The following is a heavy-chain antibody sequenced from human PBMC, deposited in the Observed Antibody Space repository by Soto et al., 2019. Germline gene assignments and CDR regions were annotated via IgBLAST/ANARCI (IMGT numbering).Heavy chain of an antibody. J-gene: IGHJ3*02. D-gene: IGHD2-15*01. CDR2: ISYDGSDK. CDR3: TVLEGGFDI. Sequence: QVQLVESGGGVVQPGRSLRLSCAASGFTFSNYGMHWVRQAPGKGLEWVAVISYDGSDKYYADSVKGRFTISRDNSKNTLYLQMNSRRAEDTAVYYCTVLEGGFDIWGQGTMVTVSS. V-gene: IGHV3-30*03. CDR1: GFTFSNYG.